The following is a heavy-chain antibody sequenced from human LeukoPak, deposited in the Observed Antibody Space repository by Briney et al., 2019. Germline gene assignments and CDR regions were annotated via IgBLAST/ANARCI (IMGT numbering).Heavy chain of an antibody. CDR3: VRGTSSEAAAAIRLFDN. CDR2: ISSDGTSI. D-gene: IGHD6-13*01. V-gene: IGHV3-74*01. CDR1: GFTFSNYR. J-gene: IGHJ4*02. Sequence: GGSLRLSCAASGFTFSNYRMHWVRQAPGEGLVWVSQISSDGTSINYADCVKGRVTVSRDNAKNTLYLQMNTLRTEDTAVYYCVRGTSSEAAAAIRLFDNWGQGTLVTASS.